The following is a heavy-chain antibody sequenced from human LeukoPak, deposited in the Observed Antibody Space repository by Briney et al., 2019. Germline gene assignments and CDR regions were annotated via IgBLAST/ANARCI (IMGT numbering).Heavy chain of an antibody. V-gene: IGHV3-23*01. J-gene: IGHJ4*02. CDR3: AKEVYYYDSSGYYYGRYFDC. Sequence: GGSLRLSCAASGFTFSGYAMSWVRQAPGKGLQWVSAISGSGGSTYYADSVKGRFTISRDHSKNTLYLQMNSLRAEDTAVYYCAKEVYYYDSSGYYYGRYFDCWGQGTLVTVSS. CDR2: ISGSGGST. D-gene: IGHD3-22*01. CDR1: GFTFSGYA.